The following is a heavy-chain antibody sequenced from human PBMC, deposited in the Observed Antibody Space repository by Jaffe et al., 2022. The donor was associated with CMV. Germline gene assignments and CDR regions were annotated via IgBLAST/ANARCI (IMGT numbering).Heavy chain of an antibody. V-gene: IGHV3-21*01. CDR3: ASAALYSGGVEFDY. CDR2: ISSSGTYI. D-gene: IGHD6-19*01. Sequence: EVQLVESGGGLVKPGGSLRVSCAASGFIFSSCTMNWVRQAPGKGLEWVSSISSSGTYIYYADSVKGRFTISRDNAKNSLYLQMNSLRAEDTAVYYCASAALYSGGVEFDYWGQGTLVTVSS. J-gene: IGHJ4*02. CDR1: GFIFSSCT.